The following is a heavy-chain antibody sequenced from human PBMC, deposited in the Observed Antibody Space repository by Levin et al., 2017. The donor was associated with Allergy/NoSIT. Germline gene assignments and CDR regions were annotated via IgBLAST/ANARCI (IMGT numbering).Heavy chain of an antibody. CDR3: ARDRFYSDSSGYYV. V-gene: IGHV3-48*01. Sequence: GGSLRLSCAASGFTFSSYSMNWVRQAPGKGLEWVSYISSSSSTIYYVESVKGRFTISRDNAKNSLYLQMNSLRAEDTAVYYCARDRFYSDSSGYYVWGQGTLVTVSS. CDR2: ISSSSSTI. D-gene: IGHD3-22*01. J-gene: IGHJ4*02. CDR1: GFTFSSYS.